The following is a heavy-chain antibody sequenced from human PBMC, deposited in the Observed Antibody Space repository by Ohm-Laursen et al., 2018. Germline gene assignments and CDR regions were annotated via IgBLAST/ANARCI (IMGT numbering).Heavy chain of an antibody. Sequence: SSVKVSCKASGYTFSSYAISWVRQAPGQGLEWMGGIIPIFGTANYAQKFQGRVTITADESTSTAYMELSSLRSEDTAVYYCARDLAAAGTRYYYYGMDVWGQGTTVTVSS. D-gene: IGHD6-13*01. CDR2: IIPIFGTA. CDR3: ARDLAAAGTRYYYYGMDV. CDR1: GYTFSSYA. J-gene: IGHJ6*02. V-gene: IGHV1-69*01.